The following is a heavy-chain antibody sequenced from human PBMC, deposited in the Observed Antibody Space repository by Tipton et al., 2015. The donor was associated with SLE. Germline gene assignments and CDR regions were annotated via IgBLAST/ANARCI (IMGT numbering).Heavy chain of an antibody. J-gene: IGHJ3*02. CDR1: GFTFGDYY. D-gene: IGHD4-17*01. CDR2: ISSSGSTI. V-gene: IGHV3-11*01. Sequence: GSLRLSCAASGFTFGDYYMSWIRQAPGKGLEWVSYISSSGSTIYYADSVKGRFTISRDNAKNSLYLQMNSLRAEDTAVYYCARRLSGTVKEPFDIWGQGTMVTVSS. CDR3: ARRLSGTVKEPFDI.